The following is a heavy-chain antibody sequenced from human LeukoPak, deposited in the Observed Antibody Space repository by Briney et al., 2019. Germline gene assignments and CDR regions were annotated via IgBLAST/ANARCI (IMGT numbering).Heavy chain of an antibody. D-gene: IGHD3-10*01. Sequence: ASVKVSCKASGYTFTSYAMHWVRQAPGQRLEWMGWINAGNGNTKYSQKFQGRVTITRDTSASTAYMELSSLRSEDTAVYYCARARTVRGVIISHVGMDVWGQGTTATVSS. J-gene: IGHJ6*02. CDR2: INAGNGNT. V-gene: IGHV1-3*01. CDR3: ARARTVRGVIISHVGMDV. CDR1: GYTFTSYA.